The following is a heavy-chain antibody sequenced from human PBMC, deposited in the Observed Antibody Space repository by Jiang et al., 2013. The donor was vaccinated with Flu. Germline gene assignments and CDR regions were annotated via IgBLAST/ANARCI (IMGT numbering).Heavy chain of an antibody. CDR2: IYYSGST. V-gene: IGHV4-39*01. J-gene: IGHJ4*02. D-gene: IGHD6-6*01. CDR3: ACYSSSFQDYDY. Sequence: GSGLVKPSEALSLTCTVSGGSISSSSYYWGWIRQPPGKGLEWIGSIYYSGSTYYNPSLKSRVTISVDTSKNQFSLKLSSVTAADTAVYYCACYSSSFQDYDYWGQGPWSPSPQ. CDR1: GGSISSSSYY.